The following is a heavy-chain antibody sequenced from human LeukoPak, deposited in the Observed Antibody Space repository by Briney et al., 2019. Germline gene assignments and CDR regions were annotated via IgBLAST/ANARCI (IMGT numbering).Heavy chain of an antibody. CDR3: ARIDYSESSLDY. V-gene: IGHV4-39*07. CDR1: GGSISSSNYY. J-gene: IGHJ4*02. CDR2: IYYSGST. D-gene: IGHD4-11*01. Sequence: PSETLSLTCTVSGGSISSSNYYWAWIRQPPGKGLEWIGSIYYSGSTYYNPSLKSRVTISVDTSKNQFSLKLSSVTAADTAVYYCARIDYSESSLDYWGQGTLVTVSS.